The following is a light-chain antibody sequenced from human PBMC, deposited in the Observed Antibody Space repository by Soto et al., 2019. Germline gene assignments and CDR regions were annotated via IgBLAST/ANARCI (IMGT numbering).Light chain of an antibody. CDR2: DVN. CDR3: SSYAGSNNVV. CDR1: SSVVGGYNY. Sequence: QSALTQPPSASGSPGQSVTISCTGTSSVVGGYNYVSWYQQHPGKVPKLMIYDVNKRPSGVPDRFSGSKSGNTASLTVSGLQAEDEADYYCSSYAGSNNVVFGGGTKLTVL. V-gene: IGLV2-8*01. J-gene: IGLJ3*02.